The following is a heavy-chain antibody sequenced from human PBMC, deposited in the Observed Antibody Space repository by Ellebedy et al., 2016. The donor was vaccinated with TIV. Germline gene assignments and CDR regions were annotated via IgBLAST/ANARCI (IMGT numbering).Heavy chain of an antibody. Sequence: GESLKISXAASGFAFSDHYMTWIRQAPGRGLEWVSYISSTGNIIYYADSVKGRFTVSRDSAKNSLLLEMNSLRAEDSGVYHCARDGASDYGIDLWGRGTLVTVSS. CDR3: ARDGASDYGIDL. CDR1: GFAFSDHY. CDR2: ISSTGNII. D-gene: IGHD4/OR15-4a*01. V-gene: IGHV3-11*01. J-gene: IGHJ5*02.